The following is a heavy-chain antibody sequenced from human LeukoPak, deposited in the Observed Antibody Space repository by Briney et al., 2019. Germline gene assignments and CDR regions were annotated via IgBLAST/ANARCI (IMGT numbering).Heavy chain of an antibody. CDR3: ARTPPGDIVVVVAATKHAFDI. J-gene: IGHJ3*02. V-gene: IGHV1-3*01. CDR2: INAGNGNT. CDR1: GYTFTSYA. D-gene: IGHD2-15*01. Sequence: ASVKVSCKASGYTFTSYAMHWVRQAPGQRLEWMGWINAGNGNTKYSRKFQGRVTITRDTSASTAYMELSSLRSEDTAVYYCARTPPGDIVVVVAATKHAFDIWGQGTMVTVSS.